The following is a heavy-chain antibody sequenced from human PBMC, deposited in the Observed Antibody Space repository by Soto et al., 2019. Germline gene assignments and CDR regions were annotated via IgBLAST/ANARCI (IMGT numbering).Heavy chain of an antibody. J-gene: IGHJ4*02. CDR2: ISGSGGST. CDR1: GFTFSSYA. CDR3: ANLELPGDYYDSSGYSINDY. Sequence: GGSLRLSCAASGFTFSSYAMSWVRQAPGKGLEWVSVISGSGGSTYYADSVKGRFTISRDNSKNTLYLQMNSLRAEDTAVYYCANLELPGDYYDSSGYSINDYWGQGTLVTVSS. V-gene: IGHV3-23*01. D-gene: IGHD3-22*01.